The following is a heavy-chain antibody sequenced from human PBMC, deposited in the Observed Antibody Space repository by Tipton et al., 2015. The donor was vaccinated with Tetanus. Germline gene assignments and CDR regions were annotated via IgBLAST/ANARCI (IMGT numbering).Heavy chain of an antibody. CDR1: GFTFSSYA. J-gene: IGHJ4*02. CDR2: ISGSGGST. V-gene: IGHV3-23*01. D-gene: IGHD3-10*01. Sequence: SLRLSCAASGFTFSSYAMSWVRQAPGKGLEWVSAISGSGGSTYYADSVKGRFTISRDNSKNTLYLQMNSLRAEDTAVYYCAKGPRNYGSGSYYYWGQGTLVTVSS. CDR3: AKGPRNYGSGSYYY.